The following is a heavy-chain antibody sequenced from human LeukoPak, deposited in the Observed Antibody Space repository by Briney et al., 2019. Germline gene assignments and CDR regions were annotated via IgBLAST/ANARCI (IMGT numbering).Heavy chain of an antibody. CDR2: INHSGST. V-gene: IGHV4-34*01. Sequence: SETLSLTCAVYGGSFSGYYWSWIRQPPGKGLEWIGEINHSGSTNYNPSLKSRVTISVDTSKNQFSLQLNSVTPEDTAVYYCARNSLWGFHSWGQGTLVTVSS. J-gene: IGHJ4*02. CDR3: ARNSLWGFHS. CDR1: GGSFSGYY. D-gene: IGHD3-16*01.